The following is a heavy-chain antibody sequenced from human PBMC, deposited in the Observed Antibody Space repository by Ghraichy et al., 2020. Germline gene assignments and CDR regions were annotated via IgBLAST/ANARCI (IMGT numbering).Heavy chain of an antibody. J-gene: IGHJ5*02. CDR3: ARALNWNDARRVWFDP. V-gene: IGHV4-59*01. CDR1: GGSISSYY. Sequence: SETLSLTCTVSGGSISSYYWSWIRQPPGKGLEWIGYIYYSGSTNYNPSLKSRVTISVDTSKNQFSLKLSSVTAADTAVYYCARALNWNDARRVWFDPWGQGTLVTVSS. CDR2: IYYSGST. D-gene: IGHD1-1*01.